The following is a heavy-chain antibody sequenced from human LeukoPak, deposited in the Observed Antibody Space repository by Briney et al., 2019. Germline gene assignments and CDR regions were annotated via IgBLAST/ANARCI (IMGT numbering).Heavy chain of an antibody. J-gene: IGHJ4*02. CDR1: GCTFTGYY. D-gene: IGHD6-19*01. Sequence: ASEKVSCKASGCTFTGYYMHWVRQAPGQGPEWMGWINPNSGGTNYAQKFQGRVTMTRDTSISTAYMELSRLRSDDTAVYYCASSIAVAGTGFDYWGQGTLVTVSS. CDR2: INPNSGGT. V-gene: IGHV1-2*02. CDR3: ASSIAVAGTGFDY.